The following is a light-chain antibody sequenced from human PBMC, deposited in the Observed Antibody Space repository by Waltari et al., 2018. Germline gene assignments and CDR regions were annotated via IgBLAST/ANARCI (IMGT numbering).Light chain of an antibody. CDR2: DAS. J-gene: IGKJ1*01. CDR3: QQYNHWPRT. CDR1: QSISTY. Sequence: ETVLTQSPATLSVSPGDRATLSCRASQSISTYLAGYQHRSGQAPRLLIHDASTRATGIPARFSGSGSGTDFTLTISGLQSEDFAVYYCQQYNHWPRTFGQGTKVDIK. V-gene: IGKV3-15*01.